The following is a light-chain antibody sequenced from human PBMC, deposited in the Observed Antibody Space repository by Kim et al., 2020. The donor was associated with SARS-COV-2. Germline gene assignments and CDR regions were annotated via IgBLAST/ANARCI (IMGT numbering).Light chain of an antibody. CDR3: QQTYSASRT. CDR2: AAS. CDR1: QSISRY. V-gene: IGKV1-39*01. Sequence: DIQMTQSPSSLSASVGDRVTITCRASQSISRYLNWYQQKQGKAPELLIYAASSLQSGVPSRFTGSGSETDFTLTISSLQPEDFATYYCQQTYSASRTFGQGTKVDIK. J-gene: IGKJ1*01.